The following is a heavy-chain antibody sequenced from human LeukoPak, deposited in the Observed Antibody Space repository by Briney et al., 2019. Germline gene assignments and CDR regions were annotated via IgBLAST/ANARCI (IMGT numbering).Heavy chain of an antibody. CDR2: ISYDGSNK. Sequence: GGSLRLSCAASGFTFSSYAMHWVRQAPGKGLEWVAVISYDGSNKYYADSVKGRFTIPRDNSKNTLYLQMNSLRAEDTAVYYCARVTSSGWYYFDYWGQGTLVTVSS. D-gene: IGHD6-19*01. CDR3: ARVTSSGWYYFDY. CDR1: GFTFSSYA. J-gene: IGHJ4*02. V-gene: IGHV3-30-3*01.